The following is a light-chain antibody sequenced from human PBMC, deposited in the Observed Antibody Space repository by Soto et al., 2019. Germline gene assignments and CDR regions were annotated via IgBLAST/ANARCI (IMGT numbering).Light chain of an antibody. CDR2: DAS. V-gene: IGKV1-33*01. J-gene: IGKJ5*01. CDR1: KDISNY. Sequence: SRSPLITSKGNRVTLTCQASKDISNYLNWYQQKSGKAPKLLIYDASNLETGGPSRFSGSGSETDFTFTICSLQPEDIATYSSDQYDKLPSFGQLTR. CDR3: DQYDKLPS.